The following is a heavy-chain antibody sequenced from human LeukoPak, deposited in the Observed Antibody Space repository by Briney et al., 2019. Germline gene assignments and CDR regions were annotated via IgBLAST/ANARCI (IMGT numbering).Heavy chain of an antibody. CDR2: IYYSGST. CDR1: GGSIGSYY. Sequence: SETLSLTCTVSGGSIGSYYWSWIRQPPGKGLEWIGYIYYSGSTNYNPSLKSRVTISVDTSKNQFSLKLSSVTAADTAVYYCARQRTTVTTASAFDIWGQGTMVTVSS. J-gene: IGHJ3*02. V-gene: IGHV4-59*08. D-gene: IGHD4-17*01. CDR3: ARQRTTVTTASAFDI.